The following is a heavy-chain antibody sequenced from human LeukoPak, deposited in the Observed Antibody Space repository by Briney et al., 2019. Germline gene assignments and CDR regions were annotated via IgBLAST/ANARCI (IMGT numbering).Heavy chain of an antibody. CDR1: GYTFTSNW. J-gene: IGHJ5*02. V-gene: IGHV5-51*01. Sequence: GEPLKTPCQGPGYTFTSNWIGWVRQLPGKGLEWMGIIYPGDSATTYSPSFQGHVTISADKSISTAYLQWSSLKASDTAMYYCARHGEKGNWFDPWGQGTLVTVSS. D-gene: IGHD7-27*01. CDR3: ARHGEKGNWFDP. CDR2: IYPGDSAT.